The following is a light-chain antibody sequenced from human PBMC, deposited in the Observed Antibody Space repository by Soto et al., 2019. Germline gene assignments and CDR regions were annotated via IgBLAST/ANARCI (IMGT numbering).Light chain of an antibody. Sequence: QSVLTQPPSVSGAPGQRVTISCTGSSSNIGSHYDVHWYQQLPGTAPKLLIYGNGNRPSGVPDRFSGSKSGSSASLAISGLQPEDEADYYCQSFDSSLSASVFGGGTKVTVL. V-gene: IGLV1-40*01. CDR2: GNG. CDR1: SSNIGSHYD. J-gene: IGLJ1*01. CDR3: QSFDSSLSASV.